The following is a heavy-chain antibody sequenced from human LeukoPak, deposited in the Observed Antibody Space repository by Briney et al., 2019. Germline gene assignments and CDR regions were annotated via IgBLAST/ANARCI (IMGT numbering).Heavy chain of an antibody. V-gene: IGHV3-7*01. CDR1: GFTFRNYW. J-gene: IGHJ3*02. CDR3: ASGDYEGYSYGHKGVRAFDI. D-gene: IGHD5-18*01. CDR2: INQDGGEI. Sequence: GGSLRLSCEASGFTFRNYWMSWVRQAPGKGLEWVASINQDGGEIHYVDSVKGRFTISRDNAKNSLYLQMNSLRAEDTAVYYCASGDYEGYSYGHKGVRAFDIWGQGTMVTVSS.